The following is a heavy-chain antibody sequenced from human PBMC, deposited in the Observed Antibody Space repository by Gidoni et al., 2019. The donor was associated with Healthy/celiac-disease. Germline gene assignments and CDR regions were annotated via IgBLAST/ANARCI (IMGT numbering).Heavy chain of an antibody. Sequence: QVQLQESGPGLVKPSETLSLTCTVSGGSISSYYWSWIRQPPGKGLEWIGYIYYSGSTNYNPSLKSRVTISVDTSKNQLSLKLSSVTTADTVVYYCARATDYYYDSSGSASAFDIWGQGTMVTVSS. D-gene: IGHD3-22*01. CDR1: GGSISSYY. J-gene: IGHJ3*02. V-gene: IGHV4-59*01. CDR3: ARATDYYYDSSGSASAFDI. CDR2: IYYSGST.